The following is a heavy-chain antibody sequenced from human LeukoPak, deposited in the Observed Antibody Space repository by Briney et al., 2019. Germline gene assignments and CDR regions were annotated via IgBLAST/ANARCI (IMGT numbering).Heavy chain of an antibody. V-gene: IGHV1-2*02. CDR1: GYTFAGYY. D-gene: IGHD5-24*01. CDR2: INPNSGGT. CDR3: ARAREMATIFGTFDY. J-gene: IGHJ4*02. Sequence: ASVKVSCKASGYTFAGYYMHWVRQAPGQGLEWMGWINPNSGGTNYAQKFQGRVTMTRDTSISTAYMELSRLRSDDTAVYYCARAREMATIFGTFDYWGQGTLVTVSS.